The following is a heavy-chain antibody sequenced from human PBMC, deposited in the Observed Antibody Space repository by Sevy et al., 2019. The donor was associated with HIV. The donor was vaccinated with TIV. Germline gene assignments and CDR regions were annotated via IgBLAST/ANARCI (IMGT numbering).Heavy chain of an antibody. J-gene: IGHJ2*01. CDR2: IRYSGST. CDR3: ARDWGVAAAHYWYFDL. CDR1: SVSISSYY. D-gene: IGHD2-2*01. V-gene: IGHV4-59*01. Sequence: SETLSLTCTVSSVSISSYYWSWIRQPPGKGLEWIANIRYSGSTNYNPSVKSRLTISVDTSTNQFSLKLRSVTAADTAVYYCARDWGVAAAHYWYFDLWGRGTLVTVSS.